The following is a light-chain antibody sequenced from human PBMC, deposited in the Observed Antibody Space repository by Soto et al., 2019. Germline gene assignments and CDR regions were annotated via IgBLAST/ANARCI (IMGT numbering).Light chain of an antibody. CDR2: SDN. CDR3: AAWDVSLVV. Sequence: QAVVTQPPSASGTPGQRVTISCSGSSSNIGTNTVIWYQQLPGAAPKLLIYSDNQWPSGVPDRFAGSKSGTSASLAIRGLQSEDEADYYCAAWDVSLVVFGGGSKLTV. J-gene: IGLJ2*01. CDR1: SSNIGTNT. V-gene: IGLV1-44*01.